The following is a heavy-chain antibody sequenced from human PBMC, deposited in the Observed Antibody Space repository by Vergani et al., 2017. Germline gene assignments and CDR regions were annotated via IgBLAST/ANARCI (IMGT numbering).Heavy chain of an antibody. CDR1: GFTFSDYY. J-gene: IGHJ4*02. CDR3: ARGIQLWSILLH. V-gene: IGHV3-11*06. Sequence: QVQLVESGGGLVKPGGSLRLSCAASGFTFSDYYMSWIRQAPGKGLEWVSYISSSSSYTNYADSVKGRFTISRDNAKNSLYLQMNSLRAEDTAVYYCARGIQLWSILLHGGQGTLVTVSS. D-gene: IGHD5-18*01. CDR2: ISSSSSYT.